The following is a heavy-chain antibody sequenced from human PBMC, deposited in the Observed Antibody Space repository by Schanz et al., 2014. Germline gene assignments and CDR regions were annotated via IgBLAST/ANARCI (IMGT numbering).Heavy chain of an antibody. D-gene: IGHD1-1*01. Sequence: EVQLLESGGGLVQPGGSLRLSCAASGFTFSSYAMTWVRQAPGMGLEWVSAISGRDGSTYYADSVRGRLTISRDNAKNSLFLQMNSLRPEDTAVYYCARGRVLESWGQGTLVTVSS. V-gene: IGHV3-23*01. CDR1: GFTFSSYA. CDR2: ISGRDGST. J-gene: IGHJ5*02. CDR3: ARGRVLES.